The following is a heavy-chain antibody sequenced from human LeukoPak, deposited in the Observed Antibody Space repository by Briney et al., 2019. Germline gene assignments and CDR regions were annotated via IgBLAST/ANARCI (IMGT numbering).Heavy chain of an antibody. Sequence: GGSLRLSCAASGFTFSDYYMSWIRQAPGQGLEWVSYISSSGSTIYYADSVKGRFTISRDNAKNSLYLQMNSLRAEDTAVYYCARVHCSSTSCYTYYYYYMDVWGKGTTVTVSS. J-gene: IGHJ6*03. V-gene: IGHV3-11*01. CDR2: ISSSGSTI. D-gene: IGHD2-2*02. CDR1: GFTFSDYY. CDR3: ARVHCSSTSCYTYYYYYMDV.